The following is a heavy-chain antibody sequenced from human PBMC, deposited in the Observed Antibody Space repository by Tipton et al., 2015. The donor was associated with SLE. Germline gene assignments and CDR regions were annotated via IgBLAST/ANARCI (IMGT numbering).Heavy chain of an antibody. D-gene: IGHD4-11*01. CDR3: ARGAVTHWYFDL. CDR1: GGSFSGYY. V-gene: IGHV4-34*01. J-gene: IGHJ2*01. Sequence: LRLSCAVYGGSFSGYYWSWIRQPPGKGLEWIGEINHSGSTNYNPSLQSRVTISVDTSKNQFSLKLSSVTAADTAVYYCARGAVTHWYFDLWGRGTLVTVSS. CDR2: INHSGST.